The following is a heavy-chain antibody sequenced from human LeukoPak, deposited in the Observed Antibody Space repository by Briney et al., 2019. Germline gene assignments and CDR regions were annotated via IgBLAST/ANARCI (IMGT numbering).Heavy chain of an antibody. D-gene: IGHD6-19*01. CDR3: ARVVAVTGTPVYYMDV. Sequence: ASVKVSCKASGYMFTGYYMHWVRQAPGQGVEWMGWINPNSGGTNYAQKFQGRVTMTRDTSISTAYMDLNRLRSDDTAVYYCARVVAVTGTPVYYMDVWGKGTTVTVSS. V-gene: IGHV1-2*02. CDR1: GYMFTGYY. CDR2: INPNSGGT. J-gene: IGHJ6*03.